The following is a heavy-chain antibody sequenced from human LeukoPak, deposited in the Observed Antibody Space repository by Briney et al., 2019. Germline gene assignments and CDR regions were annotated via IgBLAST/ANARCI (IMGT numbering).Heavy chain of an antibody. J-gene: IGHJ4*02. D-gene: IGHD6-19*01. CDR1: GYSISSGYY. CDR3: ARDHPFSSLDY. V-gene: IGHV4-38-2*02. Sequence: SETLSLTCTVSGYSISSGYYWAWIRQPPGKGLQWIGNIYHSGNTYYNPSLKSRVSISVDTSKNQFSLRLTSVTAADTAVYYCARDHPFSSLDYWGQGTLVTVSS. CDR2: IYHSGNT.